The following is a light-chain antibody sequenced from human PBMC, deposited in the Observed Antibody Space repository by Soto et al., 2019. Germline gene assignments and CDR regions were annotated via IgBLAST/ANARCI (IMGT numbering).Light chain of an antibody. CDR2: GAS. J-gene: IGKJ1*01. V-gene: IGKV3-15*01. Sequence: EIVMTQSPATLSVSPGERATLSCRASQSVSSNLAWYQQKPGQAPRLLIYGASTRATGIPARFSGSGSGTEFTLTISSLQSEDFAVYYCQQYNNWPPEPFGQGTQVDIK. CDR3: QQYNNWPPEP. CDR1: QSVSSN.